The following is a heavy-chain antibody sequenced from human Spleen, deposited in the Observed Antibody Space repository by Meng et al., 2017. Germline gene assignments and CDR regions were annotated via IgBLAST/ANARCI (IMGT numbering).Heavy chain of an antibody. J-gene: IGHJ4*02. Sequence: VQIQQRGGVLVKPSETMSLTCFVSGGSFSDYYWSWIRQPPGKGLEWIGEINHSGSTNYNPSLESRASISVDTSQNNLSLKLSSVTAADSAVYYCARGPTTMAHDFDYWGQGTLVTVSS. CDR2: INHSGST. CDR3: ARGPTTMAHDFDY. CDR1: GGSFSDYY. V-gene: IGHV4-34*01. D-gene: IGHD4-11*01.